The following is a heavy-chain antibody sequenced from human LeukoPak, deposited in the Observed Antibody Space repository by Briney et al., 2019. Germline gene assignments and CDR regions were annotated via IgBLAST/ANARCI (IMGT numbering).Heavy chain of an antibody. V-gene: IGHV3-23*01. CDR2: ISGSGGST. CDR3: AKSGYSYGRFDY. J-gene: IGHJ4*02. Sequence: GGSLLLSCAASGFPFSSYATSWIRQAPGKGLEWVSAISGSGGSTYYADSVKGRFTISRDNSKNTLYLQMNSLRAEDTAVYYCAKSGYSYGRFDYWGQGTLVTASS. D-gene: IGHD5-18*01. CDR1: GFPFSSYA.